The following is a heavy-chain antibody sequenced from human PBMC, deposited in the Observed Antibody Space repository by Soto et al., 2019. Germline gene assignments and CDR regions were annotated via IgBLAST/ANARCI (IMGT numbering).Heavy chain of an antibody. CDR2: IYYSGST. CDR3: ARGRTSSPTPGDY. D-gene: IGHD2-2*01. CDR1: GGSISSGGYY. Sequence: QVQLQESGPGLVKPSQTLSLTCTVSGGSISSGGYYWSWIRQHPGKGLEWIGYIYYSGSTYYNPSLKRRVTISVDKYKNQFSLKLSSVTAEDTAVYYCARGRTSSPTPGDYWGQGTLVTVSS. V-gene: IGHV4-31*03. J-gene: IGHJ4*02.